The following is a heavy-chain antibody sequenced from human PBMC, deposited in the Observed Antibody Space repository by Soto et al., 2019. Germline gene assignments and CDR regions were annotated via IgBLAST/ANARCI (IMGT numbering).Heavy chain of an antibody. CDR2: ISYDGSNK. CDR3: ARPREPNYDYYGLDV. J-gene: IGHJ6*02. Sequence: QVQLVESGGGVVQPGRSLRLSCAASGFTFSDYGMHWVRQAPGKGLEWVAVISYDGSNKYYADSVRGRFNISRDNSENTLYLQMNSLRAVDTAVYYCARPREPNYDYYGLDVWGQGTTVTVSS. V-gene: IGHV3-30*03. CDR1: GFTFSDYG. D-gene: IGHD1-1*01.